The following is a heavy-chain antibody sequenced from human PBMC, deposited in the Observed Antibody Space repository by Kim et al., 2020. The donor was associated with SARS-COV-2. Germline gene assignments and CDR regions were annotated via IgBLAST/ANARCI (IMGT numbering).Heavy chain of an antibody. CDR1: GYSSSNYG. CDR2: IDAFRGNT. V-gene: IGHV1-18*04. CDR3: ARDCRHMTSGGAVPYYY. D-gene: IGHD6-25*01. Sequence: ASVKVSCKASGYSSSNYGLNWVRQAPGQGLDWMGLIDAFRGNTNYAQKFQGRVTMTRDTSTNTVYLELSSLKSDDTAVYYCARDCRHMTSGGAVPYYY. J-gene: IGHJ6*01.